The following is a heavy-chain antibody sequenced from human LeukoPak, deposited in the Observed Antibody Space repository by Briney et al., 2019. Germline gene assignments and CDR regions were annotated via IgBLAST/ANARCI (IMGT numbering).Heavy chain of an antibody. V-gene: IGHV3-23*01. J-gene: IGHJ6*02. D-gene: IGHD3-10*01. CDR2: ISGSGGST. Sequence: GGSLRLSCAASGFTFSSYSMNWVRQAPGKGLEWVSAISGSGGSTYYADSVKGRFTISRDNSKNTLYLQMNSLRAEDTAVYYCAKVGAGLWFGEFPYYYYYYGMDVWGQGTTVTVSS. CDR3: AKVGAGLWFGEFPYYYYYYGMDV. CDR1: GFTFSSYS.